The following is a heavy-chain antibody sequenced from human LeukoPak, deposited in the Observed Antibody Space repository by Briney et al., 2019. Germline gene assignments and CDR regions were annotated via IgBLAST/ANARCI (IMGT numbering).Heavy chain of an antibody. CDR1: GGSISSYY. J-gene: IGHJ4*02. Sequence: SETLSLTCTVSGGSISSYYWSWIRQSPGKGLECIGYIHYTGSTNYNPSLKSRVTISVETSKNQFSLKLSSVTAADTAVYYCAREANRAIVRGVTFDYWGQGTLVTVSS. CDR2: IHYTGST. D-gene: IGHD3-10*01. CDR3: AREANRAIVRGVTFDY. V-gene: IGHV4-59*12.